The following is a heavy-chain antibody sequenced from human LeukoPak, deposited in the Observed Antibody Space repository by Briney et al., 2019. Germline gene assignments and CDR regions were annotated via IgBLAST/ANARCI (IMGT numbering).Heavy chain of an antibody. V-gene: IGHV3-23*01. CDR2: ISGSGGST. CDR3: AKGNWRYFDY. Sequence: GGSLRLSCAASGFTLSIYVMSGVREAPGKGLEWVSAISGSGGSTYYADSVKGRFTISRDNSKNTLYLQMNSLGADDTAVYYCAKGNWRYFDYWGQGTLVTVSS. D-gene: IGHD1-1*01. CDR1: GFTLSIYV. J-gene: IGHJ4*02.